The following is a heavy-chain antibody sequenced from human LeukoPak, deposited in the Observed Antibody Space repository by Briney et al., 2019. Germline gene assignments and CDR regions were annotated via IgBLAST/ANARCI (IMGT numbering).Heavy chain of an antibody. Sequence: PSGTLSLTCAVYGGSFSGYYWSWIRQPPGKGLEWIGEINHSGSTNYNPSLKSRVTISVDTSKNQFSLKLSSVTAADTAVYYCARGGPHYLARLDPFDFWGQGTLVTVSS. CDR2: INHSGST. D-gene: IGHD6-25*01. CDR1: GGSFSGYY. V-gene: IGHV4-34*01. CDR3: ARGGPHYLARLDPFDF. J-gene: IGHJ4*02.